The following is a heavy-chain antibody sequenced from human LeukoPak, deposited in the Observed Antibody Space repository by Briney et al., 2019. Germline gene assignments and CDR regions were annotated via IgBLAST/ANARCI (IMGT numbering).Heavy chain of an antibody. CDR3: ASRGRLAAAGTNLGDY. J-gene: IGHJ4*02. D-gene: IGHD6-13*01. Sequence: SETLSLTCTVSGGSISSSSYYWGWIRQPPGKGLEWIGSIYYSGSTYYNPSLKSRVTISVDTSKNQFSLKLSSVTAADTAVYYCASRGRLAAAGTNLGDYWGQGTLVTVSS. CDR2: IYYSGST. V-gene: IGHV4-39*07. CDR1: GGSISSSSYY.